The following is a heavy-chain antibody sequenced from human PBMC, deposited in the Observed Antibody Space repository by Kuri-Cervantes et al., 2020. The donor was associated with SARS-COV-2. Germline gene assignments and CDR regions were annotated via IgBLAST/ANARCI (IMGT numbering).Heavy chain of an antibody. CDR1: GFTFSGSW. Sequence: GESLKISCAASGFTFSGSWMSWVRQAPGKGLEWVANINQDGSARYCGESVQGRFTISRDNAKNSLYLQMNSLRDEDTALYYCVRDYQWALDIWGQGTMVTVSS. CDR2: INQDGSAR. J-gene: IGHJ3*02. CDR3: VRDYQWALDI. V-gene: IGHV3-7*01. D-gene: IGHD2-2*01.